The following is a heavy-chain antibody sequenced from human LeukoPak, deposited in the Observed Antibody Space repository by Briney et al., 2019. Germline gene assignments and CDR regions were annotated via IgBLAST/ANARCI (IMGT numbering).Heavy chain of an antibody. D-gene: IGHD4/OR15-4a*01. CDR3: ARARLWETFDY. CDR2: IFYSGTT. J-gene: IGHJ4*02. Sequence: GSLRLSCAASGFTFRSYAMSWIRQPPGKGLEWIGYIFYSGTTNYNPSLKSRITISLDTSKNQFSLKLSSMTAADTAVYYCARARLWETFDYWGQGTLVTVSS. CDR1: GFTFRSYA. V-gene: IGHV4-59*01.